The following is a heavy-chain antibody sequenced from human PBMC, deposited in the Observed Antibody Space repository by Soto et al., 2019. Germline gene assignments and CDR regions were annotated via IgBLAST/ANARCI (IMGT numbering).Heavy chain of an antibody. V-gene: IGHV4-59*01. CDR3: ARADCSGGSCYSGYAFDI. J-gene: IGHJ3*02. CDR1: GGSISSYY. Sequence: QVQLQESGPGLVKPSETLSLTCTVSGGSISSYYWSWIRQPPGKGLEWIGYIYYSGSTNYNPSLKRRVTISVDTSKNQFSLKLSSVTAADTAVYYCARADCSGGSCYSGYAFDIWGQGTMVTVSS. D-gene: IGHD2-15*01. CDR2: IYYSGST.